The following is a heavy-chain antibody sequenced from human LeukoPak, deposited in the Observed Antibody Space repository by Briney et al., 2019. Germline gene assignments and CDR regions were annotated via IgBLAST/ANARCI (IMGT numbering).Heavy chain of an antibody. Sequence: ASVKVSCKASGYTFTGYYLHWVRQAPGQGSEWMGWINTNSGGTNCAEKFQDRVTMTRDTSISTAYMEMTGLTSDDTAVYYCASGSGSSYWGQGTLVTVSS. CDR1: GYTFTGYY. J-gene: IGHJ4*02. CDR3: ASGSGSSY. CDR2: INTNSGGT. D-gene: IGHD3-22*01. V-gene: IGHV1-2*02.